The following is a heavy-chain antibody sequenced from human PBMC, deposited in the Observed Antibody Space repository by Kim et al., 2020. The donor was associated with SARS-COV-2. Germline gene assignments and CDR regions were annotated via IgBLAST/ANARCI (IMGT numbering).Heavy chain of an antibody. CDR3: AREGSGSYNWFDP. D-gene: IGHD3-10*01. CDR2: INGGNGNT. J-gene: IGHJ5*02. Sequence: ASVKVSCKASGYTFDTCALYWVRQAPGQRFEWMGWINGGNGNTRYSQNFQGRVTITRDTSATTAYMELSSLTSKDTAVYYCAREGSGSYNWFDPWGQGTLVTVSS. V-gene: IGHV1-3*01. CDR1: GYTFDTCA.